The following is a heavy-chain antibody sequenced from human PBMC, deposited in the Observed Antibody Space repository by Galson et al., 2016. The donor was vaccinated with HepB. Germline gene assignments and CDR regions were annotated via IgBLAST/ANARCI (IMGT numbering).Heavy chain of an antibody. CDR2: INPSGGST. Sequence: SVKVSCKASGYSFTSYFMHWVRQAPGQGLEWMAIINPSGGSTTYAQKFQGRVTMTRDTSTSTVYMELSSLRSDDTAVYYCAREPMSCRSSSCPFDHWGQGTLVTVSS. J-gene: IGHJ4*02. CDR1: GYSFTSYF. D-gene: IGHD2-2*01. CDR3: AREPMSCRSSSCPFDH. V-gene: IGHV1-46*01.